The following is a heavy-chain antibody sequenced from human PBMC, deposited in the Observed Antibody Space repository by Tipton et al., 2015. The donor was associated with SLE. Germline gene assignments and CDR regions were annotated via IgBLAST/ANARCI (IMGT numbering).Heavy chain of an antibody. CDR3: AREELGGAFDV. CDR2: VNPKSGNT. V-gene: IGHV1-8*01. CDR1: GYSFTDYD. J-gene: IGHJ3*01. Sequence: QLVQSGAEVKKPGASVKVSCKSSGYSFTDYDFNWVRQAPGQGLEWMGRVNPKSGNTGYAHKFQGRVTMTRDPSKSTAYMELNNLRSTDTAVYFCAREELGGAFDVWGQGTMVTVSS. D-gene: IGHD7-27*01.